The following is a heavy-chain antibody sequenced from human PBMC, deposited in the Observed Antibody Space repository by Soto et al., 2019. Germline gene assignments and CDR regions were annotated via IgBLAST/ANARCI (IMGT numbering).Heavy chain of an antibody. Sequence: EVQLVESGGGLVQPGGSLRLSCAVSGFTVSSNYMSWVRQAPGKGLEWVSLIYSGGSTYYADSVKVRFTISRDNYKNTLYLQMNSLRAEDTAVYYCAGIRPPLYWGQGTLVTVSS. CDR3: AGIRPPLY. J-gene: IGHJ4*02. CDR1: GFTVSSNY. CDR2: IYSGGST. V-gene: IGHV3-66*01. D-gene: IGHD5-18*01.